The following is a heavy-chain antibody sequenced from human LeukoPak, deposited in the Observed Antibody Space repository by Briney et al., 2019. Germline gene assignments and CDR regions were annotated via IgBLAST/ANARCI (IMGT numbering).Heavy chain of an antibody. Sequence: VGSLTLPHAVYGFTFSSYAIGWVRQAPGKGLEWVSTVSGSGGSTYYADFVKGRYTTSRNNSKNTVDLQMNSLRAEDTAVYYCVVDTTLALYVDYWGQGTENTVSS. CDR1: GFTFSSYA. V-gene: IGHV3-23*01. J-gene: IGHJ4*02. CDR3: VVDTTLALYVDY. D-gene: IGHD5-18*01. CDR2: VSGSGGST.